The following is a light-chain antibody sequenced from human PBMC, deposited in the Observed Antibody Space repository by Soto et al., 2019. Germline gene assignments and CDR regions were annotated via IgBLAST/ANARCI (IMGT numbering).Light chain of an antibody. CDR3: QAWDSSTGL. V-gene: IGLV3-1*01. CDR2: QDS. J-gene: IGLJ1*01. CDR1: KLGDKY. Sequence: SYELTQPPSVSVSQGQTASITCSGDKLGDKYACWYQQKPGQSPVLVIYQDSKRPSGIPERFSGSNSGNTATLTISGTQAIVEADYYCQAWDSSTGLFGTGTKLTVL.